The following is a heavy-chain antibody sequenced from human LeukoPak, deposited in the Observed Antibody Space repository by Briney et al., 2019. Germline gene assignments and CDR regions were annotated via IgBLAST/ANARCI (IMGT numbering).Heavy chain of an antibody. CDR3: ARGRLNTMIVVVINRNWFDP. J-gene: IGHJ5*02. D-gene: IGHD3-22*01. CDR1: GGSISSSRDY. V-gene: IGHV4-39*01. CDR2: IYYDGST. Sequence: SETLSLSCIVSGGSISSSRDYWGWIRQPPGKGLEWVGNIYYDGSTYYNPSLKSRVTISIDTSKNQFSLKLSSVTAADTAVYYCARGRLNTMIVVVINRNWFDPWGQGTLVTVSS.